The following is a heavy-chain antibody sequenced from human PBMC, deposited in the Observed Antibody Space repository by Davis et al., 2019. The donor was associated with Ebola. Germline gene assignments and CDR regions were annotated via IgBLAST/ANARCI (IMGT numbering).Heavy chain of an antibody. V-gene: IGHV4-61*09. CDR2: LYTSGST. D-gene: IGHD6-13*01. CDR3: ARFNSWGYSWFDP. CDR1: GDSISSGSYY. Sequence: SETLSLTCTVSGDSISSGSYYWAWIRQPAGKGLEWIGHLYTSGSTNYNPSLKSRATISVDTSKNQFSLKLSSVTAADTAVYYCARFNSWGYSWFDPWGQGTLVTVSS. J-gene: IGHJ5*02.